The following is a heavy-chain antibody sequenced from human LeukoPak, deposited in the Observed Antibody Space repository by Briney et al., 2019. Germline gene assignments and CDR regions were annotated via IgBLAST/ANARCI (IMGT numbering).Heavy chain of an antibody. Sequence: ASVKVSCKASGYTFTSYGISWVRQAPGQGLEWMGLISAYNGNTNYAQKLQGRVTMTIDTSTSTAYMGLRSLRSDDTAVYYCARLVVPAAIGDYWGQGTLVTVSS. D-gene: IGHD2-2*02. CDR2: ISAYNGNT. CDR1: GYTFTSYG. V-gene: IGHV1-18*01. J-gene: IGHJ4*02. CDR3: ARLVVPAAIGDY.